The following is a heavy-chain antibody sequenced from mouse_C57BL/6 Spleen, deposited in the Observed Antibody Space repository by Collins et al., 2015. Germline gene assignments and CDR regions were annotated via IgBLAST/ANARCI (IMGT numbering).Heavy chain of an antibody. D-gene: IGHD3-2*02. CDR2: INPNNGGT. Sequence: EVQLQQSGPELVKPGASVKISCKASGYTFTDYYMNWVKQSHGKSLEWIGDINPNNGGTSYNQKFKGKATLTVDKSPSTAYMELRSLTSEDSAVYYCAIDSSGSAWFAYWGQGTLVTVSA. V-gene: IGHV1-26*01. CDR1: GYTFTDYY. CDR3: AIDSSGSAWFAY. J-gene: IGHJ3*01.